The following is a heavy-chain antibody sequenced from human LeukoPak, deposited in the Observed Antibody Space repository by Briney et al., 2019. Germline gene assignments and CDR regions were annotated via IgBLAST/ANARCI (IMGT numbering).Heavy chain of an antibody. CDR1: GFTFSSYA. D-gene: IGHD5-24*01. CDR3: ARGDGYNSQDFGY. CDR2: ISYDGSNK. Sequence: GGSLRLSCAASGFTFSSYAMHWVRQAPGKGLEWVAVISYDGSNKYYAESVKGRFTISRDNSKNTLYLQMNSLRAEDTAVYYCARGDGYNSQDFGYWGQGTLVTVSS. V-gene: IGHV3-30-3*01. J-gene: IGHJ4*02.